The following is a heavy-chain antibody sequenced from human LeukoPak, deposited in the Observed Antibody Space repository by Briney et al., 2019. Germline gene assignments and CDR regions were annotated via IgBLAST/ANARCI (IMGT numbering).Heavy chain of an antibody. CDR1: GGSITTNNYY. Sequence: SETLSLTCTVSGGSITTNNYYWAWIRQPPGKGLEWIGSVYYSGSTYYKPSLKSRVTISVDTSKNQFSLKLNSVTAADTAVYYCARDIGGTSQSSWGQGTLVTVSS. CDR2: VYYSGST. D-gene: IGHD1-26*01. V-gene: IGHV4-39*07. CDR3: ARDIGGTSQSS. J-gene: IGHJ5*02.